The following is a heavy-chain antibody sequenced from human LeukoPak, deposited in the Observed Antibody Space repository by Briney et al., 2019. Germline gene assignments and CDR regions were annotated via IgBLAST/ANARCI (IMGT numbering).Heavy chain of an antibody. Sequence: GSLRLSCAASGFTLSSYSMSWVRQAPGKGLEWVSAISGSGGSTYYTDSVKGRFTISRDNSKNTLYLQMNSLRAEDTAVYYCAKFLFGIAVAGTVYWGQGTLVTVSS. V-gene: IGHV3-23*01. CDR3: AKFLFGIAVAGTVY. J-gene: IGHJ4*02. CDR1: GFTLSSYS. CDR2: ISGSGGST. D-gene: IGHD6-19*01.